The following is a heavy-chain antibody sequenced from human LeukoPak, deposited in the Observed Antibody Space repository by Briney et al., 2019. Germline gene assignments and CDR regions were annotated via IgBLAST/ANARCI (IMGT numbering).Heavy chain of an antibody. Sequence: SVKVSCKASGGTFSSYAISWVRQAPGQGLEWMGRIIPILGIANYAQKLQGRVTMTTDTSTSTAYMELRSLRSDDTAVYYCARSDSSGYYWGQGAFDIWGQGTMVTVSS. V-gene: IGHV1-69*04. D-gene: IGHD3-22*01. CDR1: GGTFSSYA. CDR2: IIPILGIA. J-gene: IGHJ3*02. CDR3: ARSDSSGYYWGQGAFDI.